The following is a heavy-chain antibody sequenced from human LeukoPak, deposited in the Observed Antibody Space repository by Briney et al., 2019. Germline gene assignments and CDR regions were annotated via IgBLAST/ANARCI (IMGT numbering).Heavy chain of an antibody. D-gene: IGHD2-15*01. CDR2: INHSGST. Sequence: SETLSLTCAVYGGSFSGYYWSWIRQPPGKGLEWIGEINHSGSTNYNPSLTSRVTISVDTSKNQFSLKLSSVTAAGTAVYYCARGLVVVVAAIDAFDIWGQGTMVTVSS. CDR3: ARGLVVVVAAIDAFDI. CDR1: GGSFSGYY. J-gene: IGHJ3*02. V-gene: IGHV4-34*01.